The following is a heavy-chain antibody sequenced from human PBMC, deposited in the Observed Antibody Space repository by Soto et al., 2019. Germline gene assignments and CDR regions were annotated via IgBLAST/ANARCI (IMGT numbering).Heavy chain of an antibody. Sequence: PGGSLRLSCAASGFTFSSYAMSWVRQAPGKGLEWVSAISGSGGSTYYADSVKGRFTISRDNSKNTLYLQMNSLRAEDTAVYYCAEDLRQFSVGDIVVVPAPLDYWGQGTLVTSPQ. J-gene: IGHJ4*02. CDR3: AEDLRQFSVGDIVVVPAPLDY. CDR1: GFTFSSYA. CDR2: ISGSGGST. D-gene: IGHD2-2*01. V-gene: IGHV3-23*01.